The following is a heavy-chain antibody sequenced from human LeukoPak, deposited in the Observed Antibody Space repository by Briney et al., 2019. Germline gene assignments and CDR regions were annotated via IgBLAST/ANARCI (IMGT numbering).Heavy chain of an antibody. D-gene: IGHD3-9*01. CDR1: GGSISYYY. J-gene: IGHJ5*02. V-gene: IGHV4-59*01. CDR3: ARGGTYNDILSFDP. Sequence: PSETLSLTCTVSGGSISYYYWTWIRQSPGKGLEWIGQIYYTGSTNYNPSLKRRVTISVETSRNQFSLNLTSVTAADTAVDYCARGGTYNDILSFDPWGEGTLVSVS. CDR2: IYYTGST.